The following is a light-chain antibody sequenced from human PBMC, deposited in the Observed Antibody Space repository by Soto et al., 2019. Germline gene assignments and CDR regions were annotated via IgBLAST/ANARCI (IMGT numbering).Light chain of an antibody. Sequence: EIVVTQSPATLSLSPGERATLSCRASQSIGSYLAWYQQKPGQAPRLLIYDASNRATGIPARFSGRGSGTDFTLTISSLEPEDFAVYYCQLRSTWPLTFGGGTKVEIK. CDR2: DAS. CDR1: QSIGSY. CDR3: QLRSTWPLT. V-gene: IGKV3-11*01. J-gene: IGKJ4*01.